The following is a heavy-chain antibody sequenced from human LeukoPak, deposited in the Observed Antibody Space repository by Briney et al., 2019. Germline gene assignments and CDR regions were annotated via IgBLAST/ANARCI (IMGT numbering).Heavy chain of an antibody. Sequence: GGSLRLSCAASGFTFSSYSMNWVRQAPGKGLEWVAVISYDESSKFYADSVKGRFTISRDNSKNTLYLQMNSLRAEDTAVYYCAKGGETGYSSSWFSNWGQGTLVTVSS. CDR3: AKGGETGYSSSWFSN. V-gene: IGHV3-30*18. CDR1: GFTFSSYS. D-gene: IGHD6-13*01. J-gene: IGHJ4*02. CDR2: ISYDESSK.